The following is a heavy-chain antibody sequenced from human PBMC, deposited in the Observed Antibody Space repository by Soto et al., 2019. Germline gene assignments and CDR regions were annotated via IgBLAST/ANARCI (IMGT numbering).Heavy chain of an antibody. Sequence: GALRLSCAASGFTFSSYSMNWVRQAPGKGLEWVSSISSSSSYIYYADSVKGRFTISRDNAKNSLYQQMNSLRAEDTAVYYCARIKQLWLYGMDVWGQGTTVTVSS. CDR2: ISSSSSYI. D-gene: IGHD5-18*01. CDR3: ARIKQLWLYGMDV. CDR1: GFTFSSYS. J-gene: IGHJ6*02. V-gene: IGHV3-21*01.